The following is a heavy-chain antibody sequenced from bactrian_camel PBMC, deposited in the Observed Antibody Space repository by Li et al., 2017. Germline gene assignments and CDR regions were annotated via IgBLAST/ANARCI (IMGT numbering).Heavy chain of an antibody. V-gene: IGHV3S1*01. J-gene: IGHJ4*01. CDR1: GNAGRWKD. CDR2: INNAVDTI. CDR3: AAGWSYGVGTLLRRHYDY. Sequence: QVQLVESGGGSVQTGGSLRLSCVASGNAGRWKDVAWFRQAPGKGREGIAGINNAVDTIHYLPSVAGRFTISQNNAKKTTYLQMDHLKTEDTAIYYCAAGWSYGVGTLLRRHYDYWGQGTQVTVS. D-gene: IGHD3*01.